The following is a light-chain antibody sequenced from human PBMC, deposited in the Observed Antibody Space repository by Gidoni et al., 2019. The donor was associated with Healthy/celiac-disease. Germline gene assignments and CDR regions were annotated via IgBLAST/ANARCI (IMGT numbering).Light chain of an antibody. CDR1: QSISSY. J-gene: IGKJ2*03. CDR2: AAS. CDR3: QQSYSTRGS. Sequence: DIQMTQSPSSLSASVGDRVTITCRASQSISSYLNWYQQKPGKAPKLLIYAASSLQSEVPSRFSGSGSGTDFTLTISSLQPEDFATYYCQQSYSTRGSFGQGTKLEIK. V-gene: IGKV1-39*01.